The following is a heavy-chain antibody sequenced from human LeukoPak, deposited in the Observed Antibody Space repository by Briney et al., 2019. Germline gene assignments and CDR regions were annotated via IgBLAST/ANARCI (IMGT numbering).Heavy chain of an antibody. CDR1: GGSISSGGYY. D-gene: IGHD5-18*01. J-gene: IGHJ4*02. CDR3: ARAYRIQLWFPD. CDR2: IYYSGST. Sequence: SETLSLTCTVSGGSISSGGYYWSWIRPHPGKGLEWPGYIYYSGSTYYNPSLKSRVTISVDTSKNQFSLKLSSVTAADTAVYYCARAYRIQLWFPDWGQGTLVTVSS. V-gene: IGHV4-31*03.